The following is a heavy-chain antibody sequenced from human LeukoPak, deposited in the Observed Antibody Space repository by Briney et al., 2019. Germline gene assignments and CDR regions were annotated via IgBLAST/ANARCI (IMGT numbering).Heavy chain of an antibody. Sequence: ASVRVSCKASGYTFTSYGISWVRQAPGQGLGGMGWISAYNGNTNYAQKLQGRVTMTTDTSTSTAYMELRSLRSDDTAVYYCARRGIPVYYYGMDVWGQGTTVTVSS. V-gene: IGHV1-18*01. CDR3: ARRGIPVYYYGMDV. J-gene: IGHJ6*02. CDR2: ISAYNGNT. CDR1: GYTFTSYG. D-gene: IGHD3-16*01.